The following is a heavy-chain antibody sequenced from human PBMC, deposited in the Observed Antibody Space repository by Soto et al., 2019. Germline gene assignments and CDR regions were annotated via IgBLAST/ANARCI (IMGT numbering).Heavy chain of an antibody. CDR1: GYSFTSYW. V-gene: IGHV5-51*01. J-gene: IGHJ5*01. Sequence: PGEALKVSCNASGYSFTSYWIGWVRQMPGKGLELMGFIYPEDSDTRYSLSFRGQVTISADKAISTAYLQWSSLRASDTPMYYCARPFDTSNWYDFGGQGTLVTV. D-gene: IGHD2-2*01. CDR2: IYPEDSDT. CDR3: ARPFDTSNWYDF.